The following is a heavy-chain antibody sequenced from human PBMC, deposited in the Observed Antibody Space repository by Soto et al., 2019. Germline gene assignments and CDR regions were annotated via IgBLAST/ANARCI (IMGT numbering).Heavy chain of an antibody. Sequence: QVQLVESGGGVVQPGRSLRLSCAASGFTFSSYAMHWVRQAPGKGLEWVAVISYDGSNKYYADSVKGRFTISRDNSKNTLYLQMNSLRAEDTAVYYCARDQEDQESGMDVWGQGTTVTVSS. V-gene: IGHV3-30-3*01. CDR1: GFTFSSYA. J-gene: IGHJ6*02. CDR3: ARDQEDQESGMDV. D-gene: IGHD2-2*01. CDR2: ISYDGSNK.